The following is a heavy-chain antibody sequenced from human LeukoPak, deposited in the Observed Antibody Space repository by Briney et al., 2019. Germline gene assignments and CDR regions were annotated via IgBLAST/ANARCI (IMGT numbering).Heavy chain of an antibody. CDR3: ARGSGYYDTGSFSFVDN. V-gene: IGHV6-1*01. Sequence: SPTLSLTCAISGDSVSSDSAAWNRIRQSPSRGLEWLGRTYYRSQWFIDYAVFVKTRITIKSDTSRNQFSLELNSVTPEDTGVYYCARGSGYYDTGSFSFVDNWGQGTLVTVSS. J-gene: IGHJ4*02. D-gene: IGHD3-22*01. CDR1: GDSVSSDSAA. CDR2: TYYRSQWFI.